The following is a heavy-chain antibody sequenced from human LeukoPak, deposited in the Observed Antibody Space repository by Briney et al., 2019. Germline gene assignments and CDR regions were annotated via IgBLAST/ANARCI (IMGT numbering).Heavy chain of an antibody. CDR2: TIWNKAEI. CDR3: VKDHYSLGGYFDN. CDR1: GFTFDDYA. Sequence: GGSLRLSCAPSGFTFDDYAMHWVRQTPEKGLECVSGTIWNKAEIHYAHSVRGRFTLPRDSPTNALYLQMDRLRIEDTAFYYCVKDHYSLGGYFDNWGQGTLVAVSS. D-gene: IGHD3-10*01. V-gene: IGHV3-9*01. J-gene: IGHJ4*02.